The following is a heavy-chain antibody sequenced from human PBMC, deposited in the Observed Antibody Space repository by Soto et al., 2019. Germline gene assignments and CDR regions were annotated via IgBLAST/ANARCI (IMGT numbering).Heavy chain of an antibody. CDR3: ARVPSSSYHYFDY. J-gene: IGHJ4*02. D-gene: IGHD2-2*01. V-gene: IGHV3-66*01. CDR2: IYSAGSA. CDR1: GFTVSSYY. Sequence: GGSLRLSCAASGFTVSSYYMSWVRQAPGKGLEWVSVIYSAGSADFADSVKGRFTISRDNSRNTLYLQMSSLRAEDTAVYYCARVPSSSYHYFDYWGQGTLVTVSS.